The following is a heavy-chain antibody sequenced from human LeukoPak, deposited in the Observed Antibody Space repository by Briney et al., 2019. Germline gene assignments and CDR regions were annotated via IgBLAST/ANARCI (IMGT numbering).Heavy chain of an antibody. CDR3: AVNGVAAYYFDY. Sequence: GGSLRLSCAASGFTFSRNWMHWVRQVPGKGLVWVSRINSDGRSTDYADSVKGRFTISRDNAKNTLYLQMNSLRAEDTAVYYCAVNGVAAYYFDYWGQGSLVTVSS. D-gene: IGHD2-15*01. CDR2: INSDGRST. V-gene: IGHV3-74*01. J-gene: IGHJ4*02. CDR1: GFTFSRNW.